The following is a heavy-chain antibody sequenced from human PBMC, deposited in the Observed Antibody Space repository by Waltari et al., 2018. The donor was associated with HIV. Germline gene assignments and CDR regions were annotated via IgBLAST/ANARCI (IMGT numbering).Heavy chain of an antibody. J-gene: IGHJ5*01. CDR1: GFTFSSYA. CDR2: IMVSGTTA. D-gene: IGHD2-21*01. V-gene: IGHV3-23*01. Sequence: EVQLLESGGGLVQPGGSLRLFCAASGFTFSSYAMSWVRRAPGKGLEWGSIIMVSGTTAYSADSVKGRVTISRDNSEKALYLQINSLRAEDTAVYYCAKGAFDMVVVSALDSWGHGTLVTVSS. CDR3: AKGAFDMVVVSALDS.